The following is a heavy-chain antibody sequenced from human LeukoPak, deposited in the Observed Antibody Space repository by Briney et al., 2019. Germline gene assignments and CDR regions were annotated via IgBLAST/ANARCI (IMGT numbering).Heavy chain of an antibody. J-gene: IGHJ4*02. CDR2: IYPGDSDT. V-gene: IGHV5-51*01. D-gene: IGHD2-15*01. CDR3: ARREYCSRGSCSSFDY. CDR1: GYSFTTYW. Sequence: PGESLKISCKGSGYSFTTYWIGWVRQMPGRGLEWMGIIYPGDSDTRYSPSFQGQVTISADKSISTAYLQWSALKASDTAMYYCARREYCSRGSCSSFDYWGQGTPVTVSS.